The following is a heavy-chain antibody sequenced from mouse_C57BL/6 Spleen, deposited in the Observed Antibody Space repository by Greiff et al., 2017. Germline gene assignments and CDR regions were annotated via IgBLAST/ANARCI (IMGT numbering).Heavy chain of an antibody. CDR1: GYTFTSYW. CDR2: IHPNGGST. CDR3: APDGYYAFAY. V-gene: IGHV1-64*01. D-gene: IGHD2-3*01. Sequence: VQLQQSGAELVKPGASVKLSCTASGYTFTSYWMHWVKQRPGQGLEWIGMIHPNGGSTNYNEKFKCQATLTVDKSSSTAYMQLSRLTSEDSAVYYCAPDGYYAFAYWGQGTPVTVSA. J-gene: IGHJ3*01.